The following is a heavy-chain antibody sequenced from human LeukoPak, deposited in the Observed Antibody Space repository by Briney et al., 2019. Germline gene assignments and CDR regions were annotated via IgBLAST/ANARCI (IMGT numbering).Heavy chain of an antibody. J-gene: IGHJ5*02. D-gene: IGHD2-2*01. V-gene: IGHV4-38-2*02. Sequence: SETLSLTCTVSGYSISSGYYWGWIRQPPGKGLEWIGSIYHSGSTYYNPSLKSRVTISVDTSKNQFSLKLSSVTAADTAVYYCAREMGVPASRFDPWGQGTLVTVSS. CDR1: GYSISSGYY. CDR3: AREMGVPASRFDP. CDR2: IYHSGST.